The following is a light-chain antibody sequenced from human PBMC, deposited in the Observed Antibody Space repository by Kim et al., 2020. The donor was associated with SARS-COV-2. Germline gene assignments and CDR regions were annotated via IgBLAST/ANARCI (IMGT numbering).Light chain of an antibody. Sequence: ASVGDRVTMTCRASQGIGSYLAWYQQKPGKAPKLLIYAASTLQSGVPSRFSGSGSATDFTLTITSLQPEDFATYYCQQLEYYPITFGQGTRLDIK. CDR2: AAS. CDR3: QQLEYYPIT. J-gene: IGKJ5*01. CDR1: QGIGSY. V-gene: IGKV1-9*01.